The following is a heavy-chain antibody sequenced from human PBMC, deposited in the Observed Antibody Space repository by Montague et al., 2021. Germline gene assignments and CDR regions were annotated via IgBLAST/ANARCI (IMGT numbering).Heavy chain of an antibody. V-gene: IGHV5-51*01. CDR2: IHPGDSDT. D-gene: IGHD3-22*01. Sequence: QSGSEVKKPGESLKISCKGSGYSFTSYWISWVRQMPGKGLEWMGIIHPGDSDTRYSPSFQGRVTISADNSIHNAYLHWSSLKSSDTAMYYCARSDDSRGVGWFDPWGQGTLVTVSS. CDR3: ARSDDSRGVGWFDP. CDR1: GYSFTSYW. J-gene: IGHJ5*02.